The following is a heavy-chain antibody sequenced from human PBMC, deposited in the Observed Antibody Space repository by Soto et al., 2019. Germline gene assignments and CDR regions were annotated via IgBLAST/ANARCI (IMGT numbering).Heavy chain of an antibody. CDR1: GASISGFY. Sequence: SETLSLTCTVSGASISGFYWSWIRKSAGKGLEWIGRIYATGTTDYNPSLKSRVMMSVDTSKKQFSLKLRSVTAADTAVCYCVRDGTRTLRDWFDPWGRGISVTVSS. J-gene: IGHJ5*02. V-gene: IGHV4-4*07. CDR2: IYATGTT. CDR3: VRDGTRTLRDWFDP. D-gene: IGHD1-1*01.